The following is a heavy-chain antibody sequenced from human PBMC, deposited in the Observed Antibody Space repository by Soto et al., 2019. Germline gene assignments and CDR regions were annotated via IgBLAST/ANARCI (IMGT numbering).Heavy chain of an antibody. CDR2: IYPGDSDT. CDR3: ARRYSSRLIGMDV. V-gene: IGHV5-51*01. CDR1: GYSFTSYW. Sequence: GESLKISCNGSGYSFTSYWIGWVRQMPGKGLEWMGIIYPGDSDTRYSPSFQGQVTISADKSISTAYLQWSSLKASDTAMYYCARRYSSRLIGMDVWGQGTTVTVYS. J-gene: IGHJ6*02. D-gene: IGHD6-13*01.